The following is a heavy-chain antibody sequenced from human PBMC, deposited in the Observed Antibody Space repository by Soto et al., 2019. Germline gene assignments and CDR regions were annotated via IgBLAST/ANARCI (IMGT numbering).Heavy chain of an antibody. Sequence: QVQLVQSGAEVKKPGSSVKVSCKASGGTFSSFLISWVRQAPGQGLEWMGGIIPMLGTGNYAQNFQGRVTLTADKSTTTAYMELSSLRSEDTAMYYCARNRGDYGDYFDNWGQGTLVTVSS. CDR1: GGTFSSFL. V-gene: IGHV1-69*06. J-gene: IGHJ4*02. CDR2: IIPMLGTG. D-gene: IGHD4-17*01. CDR3: ARNRGDYGDYFDN.